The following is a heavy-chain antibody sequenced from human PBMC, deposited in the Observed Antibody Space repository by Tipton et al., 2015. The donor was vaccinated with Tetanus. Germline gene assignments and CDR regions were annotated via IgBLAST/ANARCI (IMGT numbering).Heavy chain of an antibody. Sequence: TLSLTCTVSGGSISSSSYYWGWIRQPPGKGLEWIGSIYYSGSTYYNPSLKSRVTISVDTSKNQFSLKLSSVTAADTAVYYCARLSYDILTGYHYDYWGQGTLVTVSS. CDR1: GGSISSSSYY. D-gene: IGHD3-9*01. CDR3: ARLSYDILTGYHYDY. CDR2: IYYSGST. J-gene: IGHJ4*02. V-gene: IGHV4-39*07.